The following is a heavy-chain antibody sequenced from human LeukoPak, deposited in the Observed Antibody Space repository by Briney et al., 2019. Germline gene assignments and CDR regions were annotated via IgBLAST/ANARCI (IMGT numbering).Heavy chain of an antibody. CDR2: ISSSRNYI. CDR1: GFTFSSYS. V-gene: IGHV3-21*01. Sequence: IPGGSLRLSCAASGFTFSSYSMNWVRQAPGKGLEWVSYISSSRNYIFYADSVKGRFTISRDNAKNSLYLQMNSLRAEDTAVYYCARDPYYYDSSGYYGEGFDYCGHRDLFSASS. J-gene: IGHJ4*01. D-gene: IGHD3-22*01. CDR3: ARDPYYYDSSGYYGEGFDY.